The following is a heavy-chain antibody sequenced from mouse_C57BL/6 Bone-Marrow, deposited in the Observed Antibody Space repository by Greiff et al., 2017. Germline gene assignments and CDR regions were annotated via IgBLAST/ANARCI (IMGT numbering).Heavy chain of an antibody. CDR2: IDPSDSYT. J-gene: IGHJ2*01. Sequence: QVQLQQPGAELVKPGASVKLSCKSSGYTFTSSWMQWVKQRPGQGLEWIGEIDPSDSYTNYNPTFKGQATLTVDTYSRTAYMQLSSLTSEDSAVYYCARESAFKGYYFDYWGQGTTLTVSS. CDR1: GYTFTSSW. CDR3: ARESAFKGYYFDY. V-gene: IGHV1-50*01.